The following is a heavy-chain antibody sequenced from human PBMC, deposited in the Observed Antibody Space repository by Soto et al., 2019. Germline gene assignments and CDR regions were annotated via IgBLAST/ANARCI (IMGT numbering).Heavy chain of an antibody. CDR2: IYYSGST. CDR1: GGSINTFY. J-gene: IGHJ6*02. D-gene: IGHD3-9*01. Sequence: PSETLSLTCTVSGGSINTFYWSWVRQPAGKGLEWIGYIYYSGSTNYNPSLKSRVTISVDTSKNQFSLKLSSVTAADTAVYYCARDRPHTYYDILTGRGVMDVWGQGTTVTVSS. V-gene: IGHV4-59*01. CDR3: ARDRPHTYYDILTGRGVMDV.